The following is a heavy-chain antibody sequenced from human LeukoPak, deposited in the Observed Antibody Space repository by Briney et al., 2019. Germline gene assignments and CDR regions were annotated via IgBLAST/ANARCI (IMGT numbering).Heavy chain of an antibody. CDR1: GGSFSGYY. J-gene: IGHJ4*02. V-gene: IGHV4-34*01. CDR2: INHSGST. CDR3: ARGLKDSSGWYPSDY. D-gene: IGHD6-19*01. Sequence: SETPSLTCAVYGGSFSGYYWSWIRQPPGKGLEWIGEINHSGSTNYNPSLKSRVTISVDTSKNQFSLKLSSVTAADTAVYYCARGLKDSSGWYPSDYWGQGTLVTVSS.